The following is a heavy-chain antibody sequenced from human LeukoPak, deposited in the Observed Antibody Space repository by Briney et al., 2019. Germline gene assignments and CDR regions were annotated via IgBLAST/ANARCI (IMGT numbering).Heavy chain of an antibody. D-gene: IGHD2-15*01. J-gene: IGHJ6*03. Sequence: GGTLRLSCAASGFTFSSYGLSWVRQAPGKGLEWVSSISSTGGTTYYADSVKGRFTISRDNSKNTLYLQMNSLRAEDTVIYYCAKNGDRGAYCTGGTCYPYFYYYMDVWGKGTTVTI. CDR3: AKNGDRGAYCTGGTCYPYFYYYMDV. V-gene: IGHV3-23*01. CDR1: GFTFSSYG. CDR2: ISSTGGTT.